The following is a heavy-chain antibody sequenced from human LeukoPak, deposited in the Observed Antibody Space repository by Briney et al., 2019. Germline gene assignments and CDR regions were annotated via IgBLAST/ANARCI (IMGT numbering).Heavy chain of an antibody. D-gene: IGHD1-7*01. CDR2: ISGSGDST. V-gene: IGHV3-23*01. J-gene: IGHJ5*02. Sequence: PGGSLRLSCAASGFTFSSYAMSWVRQAPGKGLEWVSSISGSGDSTYYADSVKGRFTISRDTSNNTLYLQMNSLRAEDTAVYYCAKDRRESGTYNWFDPWGQGTLVTVSS. CDR3: AKDRRESGTYNWFDP. CDR1: GFTFSSYA.